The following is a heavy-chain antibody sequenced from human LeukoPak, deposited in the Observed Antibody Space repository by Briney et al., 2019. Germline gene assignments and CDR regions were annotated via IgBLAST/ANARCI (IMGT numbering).Heavy chain of an antibody. D-gene: IGHD3-10*01. CDR3: ARMGGGSSGSYYNAVF. Sequence: PSETLSLTCTVSGYSISSGYYWGWIRQPPGKGLEWIGSIYHSGSTYYNPSLKSRVTISVDTSKNQFSLKLSSVTAADTAVYYCARMGGGSSGSYYNAVFWGQGTLVTVSS. CDR2: IYHSGST. J-gene: IGHJ4*02. CDR1: GYSISSGYY. V-gene: IGHV4-38-2*02.